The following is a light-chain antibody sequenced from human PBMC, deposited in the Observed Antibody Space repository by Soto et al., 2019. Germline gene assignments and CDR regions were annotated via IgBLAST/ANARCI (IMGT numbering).Light chain of an antibody. CDR3: QQYGSSAFT. Sequence: EIVLTQSPGTLSLSPGERATLSCRASQSVSSIYLAWYQQKPGQAPRLLIYGASSRATGIPDRFSGSGSGTDFTLTISRLEPVDFAVYYCQQYGSSAFTFGPGTKVDIK. CDR1: QSVSSIY. CDR2: GAS. V-gene: IGKV3-20*01. J-gene: IGKJ3*01.